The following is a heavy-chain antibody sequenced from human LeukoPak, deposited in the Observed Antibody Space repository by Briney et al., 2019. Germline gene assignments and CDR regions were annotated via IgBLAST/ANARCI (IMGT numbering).Heavy chain of an antibody. CDR2: ISGDGVST. V-gene: IGHV3-64*01. J-gene: IGHJ4*02. Sequence: GGSLRLSCAAPGFTFSAYTIHWGRQVPGEGVGYVSAISGDGVSTYYAKSVEGRFTISRDNSKNTLYLQMSSLRTEDMAVYYCAKGVGFNTGCYYFDSWGQGTLVTVSS. CDR1: GFTFSAYT. D-gene: IGHD2-15*01. CDR3: AKGVGFNTGCYYFDS.